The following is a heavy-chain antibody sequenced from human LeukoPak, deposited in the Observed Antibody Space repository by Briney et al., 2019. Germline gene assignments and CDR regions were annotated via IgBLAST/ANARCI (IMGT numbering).Heavy chain of an antibody. V-gene: IGHV3-21*01. J-gene: IGHJ4*02. D-gene: IGHD3-3*01. Sequence: GGSLRLSCAASGFTFSSYSMNWVRQAPGKGLEWVSSISHSSSFIHYADSVKGRFTISRDNAENSLYLQMNSLRGEDTAIYFCARDYDFWSGYPPFDYWGQGTLVTVSS. CDR3: ARDYDFWSGYPPFDY. CDR1: GFTFSSYS. CDR2: ISHSSSFI.